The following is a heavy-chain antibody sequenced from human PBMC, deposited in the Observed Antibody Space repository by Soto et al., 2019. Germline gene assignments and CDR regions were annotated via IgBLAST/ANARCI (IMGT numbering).Heavy chain of an antibody. V-gene: IGHV3-30-3*01. D-gene: IGHD2-15*01. J-gene: IGHJ5*02. CDR2: ISYDGSNK. CDR1: GFTFSSYA. CDR3: ARDPAAVCSGGSCYSYWFDP. Sequence: GGSLRLSCAASGFTFSSYAMHWVRQAPGKGLEWVAVISYDGSNKYYADSVKGRFTISRDNSKNTLYLQKNSLRAEDTAVYYCARDPAAVCSGGSCYSYWFDPWGQGTLVTVSS.